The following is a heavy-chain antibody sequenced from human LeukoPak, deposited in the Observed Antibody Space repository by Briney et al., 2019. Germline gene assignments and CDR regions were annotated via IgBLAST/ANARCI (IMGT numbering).Heavy chain of an antibody. Sequence: ASVNVSCTASGGTFSSYAISWVRQAPGQGLEWMGGIIPIFGTANYAQKFQGRVTITADESTSTAYMELSSLRSEDTAVYYCARERSSGQEDWFDPWGQGTLVTVSS. J-gene: IGHJ5*02. CDR2: IIPIFGTA. V-gene: IGHV1-69*13. D-gene: IGHD6-19*01. CDR3: ARERSSGQEDWFDP. CDR1: GGTFSSYA.